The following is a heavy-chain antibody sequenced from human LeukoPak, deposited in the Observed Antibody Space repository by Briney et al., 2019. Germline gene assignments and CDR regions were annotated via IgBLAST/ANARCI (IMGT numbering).Heavy chain of an antibody. Sequence: GGSLRLSCEVSGFTFSSYWMNWVRQAPGKGLEWVANIKQDGSDKYYVDSVKGRFTISRDNAKNSLYLQMNSLRVEDTAVFYCARDQYDTWSRRGNFDSWGQGTLVIVSS. D-gene: IGHD3-3*01. CDR3: ARDQYDTWSRRGNFDS. J-gene: IGHJ4*02. CDR2: IKQDGSDK. V-gene: IGHV3-7*03. CDR1: GFTFSSYW.